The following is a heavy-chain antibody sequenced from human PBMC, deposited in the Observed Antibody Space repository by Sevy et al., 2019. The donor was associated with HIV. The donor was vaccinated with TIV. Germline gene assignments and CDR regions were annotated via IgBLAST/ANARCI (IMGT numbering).Heavy chain of an antibody. CDR2: IWYDGTIK. J-gene: IGHJ4*02. Sequence: GGSLRLSCAASGFIFRNYGMHWVRQAPGKGLEWVALIWYDGTIKYYADSVKGRFTISRDNSKDTLFLQMNSLTPEDTAVYYCARGGGYCGGDCYSIDYWGQGALVTVSS. CDR1: GFIFRNYG. V-gene: IGHV3-30*02. D-gene: IGHD2-21*02. CDR3: ARGGGYCGGDCYSIDY.